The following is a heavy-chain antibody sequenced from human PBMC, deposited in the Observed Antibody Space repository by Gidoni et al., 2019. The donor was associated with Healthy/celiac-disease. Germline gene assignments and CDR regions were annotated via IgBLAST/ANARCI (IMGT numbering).Heavy chain of an antibody. V-gene: IGHV3-23*01. Sequence: SYAMSWVRQAPGKGLEWVSAISGSGGSTYYADSVKGRFTISRDNSKNTLYLQMNSLRAEDTAVYYCAKDLVAAAVYNWFDPWGQGTLVTVSS. CDR2: ISGSGGST. CDR3: AKDLVAAAVYNWFDP. J-gene: IGHJ5*02. CDR1: SYA. D-gene: IGHD6-13*01.